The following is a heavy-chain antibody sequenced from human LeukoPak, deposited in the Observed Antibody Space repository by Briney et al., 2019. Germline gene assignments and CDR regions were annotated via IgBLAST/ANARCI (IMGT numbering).Heavy chain of an antibody. Sequence: GDSLRLSCAASGFNFSKYWMTWVRQAPGKGLEWVANIKQDGSEKYYVDSVRGRLTISRDNAKNALYLQMNSLRAEDTAVYYCARGLFVVVITTDYYGLDVWGQGTTVTVSS. D-gene: IGHD3-22*01. J-gene: IGHJ6*02. CDR1: GFNFSKYW. V-gene: IGHV3-7*01. CDR3: ARGLFVVVITTDYYGLDV. CDR2: IKQDGSEK.